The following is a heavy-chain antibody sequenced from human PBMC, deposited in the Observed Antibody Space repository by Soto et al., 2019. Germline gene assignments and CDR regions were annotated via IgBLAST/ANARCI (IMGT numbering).Heavy chain of an antibody. CDR2: IYYSGTT. Sequence: SETLSLTCTVSGGSISGYYWSWIRQPPGKGLEWIGYIYYSGTTSYNPSLNSRVTMSVDTPKNQFSLKVNSVTAADTAVYYCARESYYGSGATVVAYWGQGTLVTVS. V-gene: IGHV4-59*01. CDR3: ARESYYGSGATVVAY. J-gene: IGHJ4*02. CDR1: GGSISGYY. D-gene: IGHD3-10*01.